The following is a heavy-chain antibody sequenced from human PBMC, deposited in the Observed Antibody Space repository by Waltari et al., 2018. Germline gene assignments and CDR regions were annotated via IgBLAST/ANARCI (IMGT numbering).Heavy chain of an antibody. CDR1: GYSFTSYW. Sequence: EVQLVQSGAEVKKPGESLKISCKGSGYSFTSYWIGWVRQMPGKGLEWMGIIYPGDSDTRYSPSFQGQVTISADKSISTAYLQWSSLKASDTAMYYCARLRAAPNYYYYYGMDVWGQGTTVIVSS. V-gene: IGHV5-51*03. D-gene: IGHD6-6*01. CDR2: IYPGDSDT. J-gene: IGHJ6*02. CDR3: ARLRAAPNYYYYYGMDV.